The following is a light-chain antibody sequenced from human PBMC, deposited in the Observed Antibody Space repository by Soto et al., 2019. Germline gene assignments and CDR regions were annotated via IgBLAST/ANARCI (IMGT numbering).Light chain of an antibody. CDR2: EVT. Sequence: QSALAQPASVSGSPVQSITITCTVTSSDVGAYKYVYWYQHHPGKAPKLIISEVTNRPSGVSSRFSGSKSGNTASLIISGLQADDEADYYCSSYTSSSSNVFGTGTKLTVL. J-gene: IGLJ1*01. V-gene: IGLV2-14*01. CDR1: SSDVGAYKY. CDR3: SSYTSSSSNV.